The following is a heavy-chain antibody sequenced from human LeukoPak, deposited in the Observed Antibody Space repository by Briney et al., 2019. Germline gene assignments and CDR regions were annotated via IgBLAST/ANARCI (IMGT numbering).Heavy chain of an antibody. D-gene: IGHD3-10*01. J-gene: IGHJ3*02. CDR1: GYSFTSYW. Sequence: GESLKISRKGSGYSFTSYWIAWVRQMPGKGLEWMGIIYPGDSYTTYSPSFQGQVTISADKSISTAYLQWRSLKASDTAMYYCARRSGSDALDIWGQGTMVTVPS. CDR2: IYPGDSYT. V-gene: IGHV5-51*01. CDR3: ARRSGSDALDI.